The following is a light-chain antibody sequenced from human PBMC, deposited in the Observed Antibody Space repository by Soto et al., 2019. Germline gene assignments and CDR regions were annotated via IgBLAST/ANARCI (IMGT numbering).Light chain of an antibody. CDR1: GSNIGAGYD. CDR2: GNS. J-gene: IGLJ1*01. Sequence: QSVLTQPPSVSGAPGQRVTISCTGSGSNIGAGYDVHWYQQLPGTAPKLLIFGNSNRPSGVPDRFSASKSDTSASLAITGLQAEDEADYYCQSYDRSLSGSYVFGSGTKVTVL. CDR3: QSYDRSLSGSYV. V-gene: IGLV1-40*01.